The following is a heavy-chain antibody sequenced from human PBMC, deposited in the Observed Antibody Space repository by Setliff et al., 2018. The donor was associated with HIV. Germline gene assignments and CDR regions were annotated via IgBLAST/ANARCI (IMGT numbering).Heavy chain of an antibody. J-gene: IGHJ6*03. CDR3: ARRTAPPSGFYSHYYLDV. D-gene: IGHD6-6*01. CDR1: GDSISSYY. V-gene: IGHV4-59*12. Sequence: SETLSLTCTVSGDSISSYYWSWIRQPPGKGLEWIGYIYHTGITKYNPSLKSRATTSVDTSKNQFSLKLNTVTAADTAVYYCARRTAPPSGFYSHYYLDVWGKGTTVTVSS. CDR2: IYHTGIT.